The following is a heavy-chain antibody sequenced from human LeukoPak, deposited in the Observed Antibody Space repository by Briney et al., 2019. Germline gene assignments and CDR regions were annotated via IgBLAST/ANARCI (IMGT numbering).Heavy chain of an antibody. CDR3: VKDLQRGGGY. J-gene: IGHJ4*02. V-gene: IGHV3-64D*09. CDR1: GFTFSSYA. Sequence: GGSLRLSCSASGFTFSSYAMHWVRQAPGKGLEYVSVISSNGGSTYYADSVKGRFTISRDNAKNTLYLQMSSLRAEDTAVYYCVKDLQRGGGYWVQGTLVTVCS. CDR2: ISSNGGST. D-gene: IGHD3-10*01.